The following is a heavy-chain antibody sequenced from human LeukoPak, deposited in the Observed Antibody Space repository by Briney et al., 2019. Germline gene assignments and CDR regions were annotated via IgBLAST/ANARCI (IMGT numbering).Heavy chain of an antibody. V-gene: IGHV3-23*01. J-gene: IGHJ3*02. Sequence: GGSLRLSCAASGFTFSSYAMSWVRQAPGRGLEWVSAIGGSGDSTYYADSVKGRFTISRDNSKNTLYLQMNSLRADDTAVYYCAKDDYGSNPGASDIWGQGTMVTVSS. D-gene: IGHD4-23*01. CDR2: IGGSGDST. CDR3: AKDDYGSNPGASDI. CDR1: GFTFSSYA.